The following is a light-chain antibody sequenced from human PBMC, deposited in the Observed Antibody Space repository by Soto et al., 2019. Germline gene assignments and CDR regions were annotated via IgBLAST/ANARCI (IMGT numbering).Light chain of an antibody. V-gene: IGKV3-15*01. CDR3: QQYNTWPLT. CDR2: GAS. J-gene: IGKJ4*01. CDR1: QGVTTN. Sequence: EIVMTQSPATLSVSPGERATLSCRASQGVTTNLAWYQQKPGQAPRLLIYGASTRATGIPARFSGSGSGTEFTLTISSLQSEXFXVXXCQQYNTWPLTFGGGTKVEIK.